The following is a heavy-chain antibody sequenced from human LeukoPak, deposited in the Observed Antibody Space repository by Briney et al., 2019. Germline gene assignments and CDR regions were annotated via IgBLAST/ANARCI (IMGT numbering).Heavy chain of an antibody. J-gene: IGHJ5*02. Sequence: PGGSLRLSCAVSGFRVSDYYMSWVRQAPGKGLEWVGLLRDSGEAFYADFARGRFAISRDESENTLYLQMNSLRVEDTAVYFCARDRAANQDWVEFDPWGQGTPVSVSS. D-gene: IGHD3/OR15-3a*01. V-gene: IGHV3-66*03. CDR2: LRDSGEA. CDR1: GFRVSDYY. CDR3: ARDRAANQDWVEFDP.